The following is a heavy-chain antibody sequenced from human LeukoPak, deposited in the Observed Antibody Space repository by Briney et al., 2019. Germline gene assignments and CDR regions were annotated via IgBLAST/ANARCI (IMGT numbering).Heavy chain of an antibody. CDR3: ARGGYYYDSSGYYGY. CDR2: INHSGST. V-gene: IGHV4-34*01. Sequence: SETLSLTCTVSGGSISSYYWSWIRQPPGKGLEWIGEINHSGSTNYNPSLKSRVTISVDTSKNQFSLKLSSVTAADTAVYYCARGGYYYDSSGYYGYWGQGTLVTVSS. D-gene: IGHD3-22*01. J-gene: IGHJ4*02. CDR1: GGSISSYY.